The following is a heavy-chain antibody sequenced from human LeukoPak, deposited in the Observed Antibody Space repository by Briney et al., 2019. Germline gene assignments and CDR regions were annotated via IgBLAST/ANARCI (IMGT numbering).Heavy chain of an antibody. J-gene: IGHJ3*02. D-gene: IGHD6-25*01. CDR3: ARVLTVRSGGYDAFDI. Sequence: GGSLRLSCAASGFTFSSYAMSWVRQAPGKGLEWVSAISGSGGSTYYPGSVKGRFTISRENAKNSLYLQMNSLRAGDTAVYYCARVLTVRSGGYDAFDIWGQGTMVTVSS. V-gene: IGHV3-23*01. CDR2: ISGSGGST. CDR1: GFTFSSYA.